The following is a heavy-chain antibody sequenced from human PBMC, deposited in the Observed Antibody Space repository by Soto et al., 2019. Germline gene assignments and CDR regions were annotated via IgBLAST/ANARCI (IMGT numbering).Heavy chain of an antibody. V-gene: IGHV5-51*01. D-gene: IGHD5-18*01. Sequence: GESLKISCKASGYSFTTYWIGWVRQMSGKGLEWMGIIYPGDSDTRYSPSFQGQVTISADTSITTAYLQWSSLKASDTAMYYCARQTRYSYDPFDYWGQGTLVTVSS. CDR1: GYSFTTYW. J-gene: IGHJ4*02. CDR3: ARQTRYSYDPFDY. CDR2: IYPGDSDT.